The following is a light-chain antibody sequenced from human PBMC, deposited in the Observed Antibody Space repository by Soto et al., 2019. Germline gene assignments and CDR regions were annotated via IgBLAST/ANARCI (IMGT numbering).Light chain of an antibody. CDR2: DAS. CDR1: QGVSSY. V-gene: IGKV3D-11*01. CDR3: QQRSNWAIT. Sequence: EIVLTQSPATLSLSPGERATLSCRASQGVSSYLAWYQQKPGQAPRLLIYDASNRATGIPARFSGSGPGTDFTLTSSSLEPEYFAVYYCQQRSNWAITFGQGTRLEIK. J-gene: IGKJ5*01.